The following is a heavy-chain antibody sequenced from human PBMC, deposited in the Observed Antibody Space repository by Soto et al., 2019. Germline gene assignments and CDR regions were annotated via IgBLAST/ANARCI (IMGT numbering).Heavy chain of an antibody. CDR2: ISSGSSYI. Sequence: GGSLRLSCAASGFIFTGYNMNWVRQAPGRGLEWVSSISSGSSYIYYADSVKGRFTISRDNAKNSLYLQMNTLRAEDTALYYCARRRAAAGTLTFDYWGQGTRVTVSS. CDR1: GFIFTGYN. CDR3: ARRRAAAGTLTFDY. D-gene: IGHD6-13*01. J-gene: IGHJ4*02. V-gene: IGHV3-21*01.